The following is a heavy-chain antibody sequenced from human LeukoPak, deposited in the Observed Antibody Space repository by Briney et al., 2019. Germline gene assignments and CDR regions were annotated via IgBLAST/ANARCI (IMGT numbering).Heavy chain of an antibody. J-gene: IGHJ4*02. CDR1: GYTFTGYY. D-gene: IGHD6-13*01. CDR2: INPNSGGT. V-gene: IGHV1-2*02. CDR3: ARGYSSNWRDFFDS. Sequence: ASVKVSCKAFGYTFTGYYMHWVRQAPGQGLEWMGWINPNSGGTNYAQKFQGRVTMTRDTSISTAYMELSSLRSEDTALYYCARGYSSNWRDFFDSWGQGTLVTVSS.